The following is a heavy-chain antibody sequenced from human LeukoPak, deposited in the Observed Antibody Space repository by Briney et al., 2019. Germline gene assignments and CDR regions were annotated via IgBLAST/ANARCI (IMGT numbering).Heavy chain of an antibody. Sequence: GASVKVSCKTSGYTFTGYYMHWVRQAPGQGLEWMGWINPNSGDTNYAQKFQDRVTMTRDTSITTAYMELSSLRSEDTAVYYCARGGMPAGWFDPWGQGTLVTVSS. D-gene: IGHD2-2*01. CDR2: INPNSGDT. V-gene: IGHV1-2*02. CDR3: ARGGMPAGWFDP. CDR1: GYTFTGYY. J-gene: IGHJ5*02.